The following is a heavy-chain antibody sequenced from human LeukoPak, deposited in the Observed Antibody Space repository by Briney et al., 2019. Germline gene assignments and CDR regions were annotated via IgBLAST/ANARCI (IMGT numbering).Heavy chain of an antibody. V-gene: IGHV4-59*08. D-gene: IGHD1-26*01. J-gene: IGHJ4*02. CDR1: GGSISTYY. CDR2: IYYSGST. CDR3: ARHGASGSYLYYFDY. Sequence: SETLSLTCTVSGGSISTYYWSWIRQPPGKGLEWIGYIYYSGSTNYNPSLKSRVTISVDTSKNQFSLKLSSVTAADTAVYFCARHGASGSYLYYFDYWGQGTLVTVSS.